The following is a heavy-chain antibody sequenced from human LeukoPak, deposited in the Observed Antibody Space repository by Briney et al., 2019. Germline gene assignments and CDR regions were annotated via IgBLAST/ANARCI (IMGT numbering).Heavy chain of an antibody. CDR2: IYYSGST. J-gene: IGHJ4*02. V-gene: IGHV4-39*01. CDR1: GGSISSSSYY. CDR3: ASEVDTAMVRDY. Sequence: PSETLSLTCTVSGGSISSSSYYWGWIRQPPGKGLEWIGSIYYSGSTYYNPSLKSRVTISVDTSKNQFSLKLSSVTAADTAVYYCASEVDTAMVRDYWGQGTLVTVSS. D-gene: IGHD5-18*01.